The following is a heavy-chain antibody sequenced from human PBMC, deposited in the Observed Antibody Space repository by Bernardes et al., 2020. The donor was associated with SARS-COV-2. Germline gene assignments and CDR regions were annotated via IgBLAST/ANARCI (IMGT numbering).Heavy chain of an antibody. J-gene: IGHJ6*04. Sequence: GGSLRLSCEASGLTFSSHSMNWLRQAPGKGLEWVSSISGSSSYIYHADSVKGRFTISRDNAKNSLYLQMNSLRAEDTAAYYCASARKFCTNGVCYPTFKSYDYGMAIWGEGTTVTVSS. V-gene: IGHV3-21*01. D-gene: IGHD2-8*01. CDR1: GLTFSSHS. CDR2: ISGSSSYI. CDR3: ASARKFCTNGVCYPTFKSYDYGMAI.